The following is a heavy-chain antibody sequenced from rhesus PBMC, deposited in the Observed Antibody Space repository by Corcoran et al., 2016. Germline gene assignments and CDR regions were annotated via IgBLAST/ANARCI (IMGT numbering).Heavy chain of an antibody. J-gene: IGHJ4*01. Sequence: DVQLVESGGGLVKPGGSLRLSCVASGFTFSSSEMPWVRQGAGKGMEWVSDISERGATKEHVDSLKDRFTISRDNAKNALFLQMNSLRAEDTAVYYCTRVDYWGQGVLVTVSS. V-gene: IGHV3-100*02. CDR1: GFTFSSSE. CDR2: ISERGATK. CDR3: TRVDY.